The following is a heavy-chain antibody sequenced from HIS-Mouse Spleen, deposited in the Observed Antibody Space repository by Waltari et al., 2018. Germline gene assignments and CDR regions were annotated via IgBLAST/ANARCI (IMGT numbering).Heavy chain of an antibody. D-gene: IGHD1-20*01. CDR3: ARDPRITGTTGAFDI. Sequence: EVQLVESGGGLVKPGGSLRLSCAASGFTFSSYSMNWVRQAPGKGLEWVSSISSSSSYIYYADSVKGRFTITRDNAKNSLYLKMNSLRAEDTAVYYCARDPRITGTTGAFDIWGQGTMVTVSS. J-gene: IGHJ3*02. CDR2: ISSSSSYI. V-gene: IGHV3-21*01. CDR1: GFTFSSYS.